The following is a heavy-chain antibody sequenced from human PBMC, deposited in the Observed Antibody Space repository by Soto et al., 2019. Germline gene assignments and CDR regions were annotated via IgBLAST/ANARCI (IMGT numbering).Heavy chain of an antibody. V-gene: IGHV1-2*02. CDR2: INPHSGAT. J-gene: IGHJ5*02. Sequence: ASVKVSCKASGYIFSANYIHWVRQAPGQGLEWLGWINPHSGATNYAQKFLGRVTMSADTSASTAYMDLARLKSDDTAVYYCERAHARGFSNWFDPWGRGTLVTVSS. D-gene: IGHD3-22*01. CDR1: GYIFSANY. CDR3: ERAHARGFSNWFDP.